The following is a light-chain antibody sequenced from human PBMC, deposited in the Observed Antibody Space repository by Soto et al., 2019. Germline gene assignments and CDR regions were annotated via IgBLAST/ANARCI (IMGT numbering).Light chain of an antibody. V-gene: IGKV1-39*01. CDR3: QQNFNTPWT. CDR1: QPIKNY. Sequence: DIQMTQSPSSLSASVGDRVTITCRASQPIKNYLNWYRQRPGKAPEFLIYAASSLQSGVPSRFSGSGSGTDFTLTISSLQPEDFAAYYCQQNFNTPWTFGQGTKVEFK. J-gene: IGKJ1*01. CDR2: AAS.